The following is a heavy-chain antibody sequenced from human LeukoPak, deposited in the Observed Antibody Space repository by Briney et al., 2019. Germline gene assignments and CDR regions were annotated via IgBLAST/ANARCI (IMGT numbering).Heavy chain of an antibody. CDR3: ARALTYYYDSSGYYGQDY. CDR1: GYTFTGYY. V-gene: IGHV1-2*02. CDR2: INPNSGGT. J-gene: IGHJ4*02. Sequence: ASVKVSCKASGYTFTGYYVNWVRQAPGQGLEWMGWINPNSGGTNYAQKFQGRVTMTRDTSISTAYMELSRLRSDDTAVYYCARALTYYYDSSGYYGQDYWGQGTLVTVSS. D-gene: IGHD3-22*01.